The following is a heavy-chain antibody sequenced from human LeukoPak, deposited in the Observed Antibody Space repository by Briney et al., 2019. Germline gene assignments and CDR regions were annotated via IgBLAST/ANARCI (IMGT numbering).Heavy chain of an antibody. V-gene: IGHV3-21*01. CDR1: GFTFSSYS. Sequence: KAGGSLRLSCAASGFTFSSYSMNWVRQAPGKGLEWVSSISSSSYIYYADSVKGRFTISRDNAKNSLYLQMNSLRAEDTAVYYCARLYYDFWSVYYSDNGNIYMDVWGKGTTVTVSS. J-gene: IGHJ6*03. D-gene: IGHD3-3*01. CDR3: ARLYYDFWSVYYSDNGNIYMDV. CDR2: ISSSSYI.